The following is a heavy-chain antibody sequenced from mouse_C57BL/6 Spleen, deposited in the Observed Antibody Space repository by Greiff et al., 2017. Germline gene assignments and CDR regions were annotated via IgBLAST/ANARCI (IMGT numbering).Heavy chain of an antibody. CDR1: GYSITSGYY. Sequence: VQLKESGPGLVKPSQSLSLTCSVTGYSITSGYYWNWIRQFPGNKLEWMGYISYDGSNNYNPSLKNRISITRDTSKNQFFLKLNSVTTEDTATYYCARGRNYDYDGRLWFAYWGQGTLVTVSA. CDR2: ISYDGSN. V-gene: IGHV3-6*01. J-gene: IGHJ3*01. D-gene: IGHD2-4*01. CDR3: ARGRNYDYDGRLWFAY.